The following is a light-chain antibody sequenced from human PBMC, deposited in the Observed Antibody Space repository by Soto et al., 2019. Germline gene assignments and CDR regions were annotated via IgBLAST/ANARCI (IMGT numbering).Light chain of an antibody. CDR2: DVS. CDR1: SSDVGGYEY. CDR3: CSFAGSYTRV. J-gene: IGLJ3*02. V-gene: IGLV2-11*01. Sequence: QSVLTQPRSVSGSPGQSVTISCTGTSSDVGGYEYVSWYQQHPGKAPTVIVYDVSQRPSGVPDRFSGSKSGNTASLTISGLQPEDEADYYCCSFAGSYTRVFGGGTKLTVL.